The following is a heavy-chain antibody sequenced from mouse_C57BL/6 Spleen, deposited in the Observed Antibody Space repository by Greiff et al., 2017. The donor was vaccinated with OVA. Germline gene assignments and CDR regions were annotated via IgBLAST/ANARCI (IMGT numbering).Heavy chain of an antibody. CDR2: IDPSDSYT. D-gene: IGHD1-1*01. CDR3: ARFRHYYGSSYFDY. V-gene: IGHV1-50*01. J-gene: IGHJ2*01. Sequence: QVQLKQPGAELVKPGASVKLSCKASGYTFTSYWMQWVKQRPGQGLEWIGEIDPSDSYTNYNQKFKGKATLTVDTSSSTAYMQLSSLTSEDSAVYYCARFRHYYGSSYFDYWGQGTTLTVSS. CDR1: GYTFTSYW.